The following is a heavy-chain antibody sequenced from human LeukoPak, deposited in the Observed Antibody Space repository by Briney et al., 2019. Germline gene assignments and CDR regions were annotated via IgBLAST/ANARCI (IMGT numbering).Heavy chain of an antibody. CDR2: INPNSGST. CDR3: ARVLAYYDSSGQSLTWFDP. V-gene: IGHV1-2*02. CDR1: GYTFTGYY. D-gene: IGHD3-22*01. J-gene: IGHJ5*02. Sequence: ASVKVSCKASGYTFTGYYMHWVRQAPGQGLEWMGWINPNSGSTNYAQKFQGRVTMTRDTSISTAYMELSRLRSDLTAVYYCARVLAYYDSSGQSLTWFDPWGQGTLVTVSS.